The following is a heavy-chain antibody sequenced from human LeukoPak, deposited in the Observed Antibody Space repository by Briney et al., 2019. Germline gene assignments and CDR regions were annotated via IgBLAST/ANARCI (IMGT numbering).Heavy chain of an antibody. J-gene: IGHJ4*02. CDR2: ISSSGSTI. Sequence: GGSLRLSCAASGFTFSSYEMNWVRPAPGKGLEWVSYISSSGSTIYYADSVKGRFTISRDNAKNSLYLQMNSLRAEDTAVYYCARDRPLIVGATRAFDYWGQGTLVTVSS. D-gene: IGHD1-26*01. V-gene: IGHV3-48*03. CDR1: GFTFSSYE. CDR3: ARDRPLIVGATRAFDY.